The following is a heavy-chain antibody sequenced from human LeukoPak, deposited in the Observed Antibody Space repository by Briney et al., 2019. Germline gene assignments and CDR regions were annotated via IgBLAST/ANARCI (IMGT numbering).Heavy chain of an antibody. J-gene: IGHJ4*02. CDR3: GREKSWSGVDH. D-gene: IGHD3-3*01. CDR1: GGSISSYY. Sequence: PSETLSLTCTVSGGSISSYYWSWIRQPPGKGLEWIGYIYYSGSTNYNPSLKSRVTISVDTSKNQFSLKLSSVTAADTAIYYCGREKSWSGVDHWGQGTLVTVSS. V-gene: IGHV4-4*08. CDR2: IYYSGST.